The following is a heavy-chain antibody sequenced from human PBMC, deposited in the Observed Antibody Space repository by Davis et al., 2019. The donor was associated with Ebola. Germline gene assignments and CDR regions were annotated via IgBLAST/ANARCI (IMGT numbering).Heavy chain of an antibody. CDR2: ISPGDSYI. CDR1: GFIFDNYW. V-gene: IGHV5-10-1*01. Sequence: GESLKISCKGSGFIFDNYWIDWVRQMPGKGLEWMGTISPGDSYIKYNPSFQGHVIISADRSINTVYLQWSSLRASDTATYYCARQDEYSNGLAAYWGQGTLVTVSS. CDR3: ARQDEYSNGLAAY. D-gene: IGHD6-19*01. J-gene: IGHJ4*02.